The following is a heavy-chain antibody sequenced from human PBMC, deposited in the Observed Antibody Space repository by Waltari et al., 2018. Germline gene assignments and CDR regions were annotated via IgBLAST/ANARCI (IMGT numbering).Heavy chain of an antibody. CDR3: ARGNRYSYAQYNWFDP. Sequence: QESGPGLVKPSETLSLTCTVSGGSISSYYWSWIRQPPGKGLEWIGYIYYSGSTNYNPSLKSRVTISVDTSKNQFSLKLSSVTAADTAVYYCARGNRYSYAQYNWFDPWGQGTLVTVSS. D-gene: IGHD5-18*01. CDR2: IYYSGST. CDR1: GGSISSYY. V-gene: IGHV4-59*01. J-gene: IGHJ5*02.